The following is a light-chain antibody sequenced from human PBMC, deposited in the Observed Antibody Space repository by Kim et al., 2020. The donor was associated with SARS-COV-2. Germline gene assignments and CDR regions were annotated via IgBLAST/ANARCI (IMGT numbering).Light chain of an antibody. CDR1: HSIYTS. J-gene: IGKJ4*01. CDR2: AAS. CDR3: QQRAHWPT. Sequence: LPPRQIPPLPRRARHSIYTSLAWYPQKPAQPPRLLIYAASNRATGIPPRFSGTGSGTHFPLTISSLEPEDFAVYYCQQRAHWPTFGGGTKVDIK. V-gene: IGKV3-11*01.